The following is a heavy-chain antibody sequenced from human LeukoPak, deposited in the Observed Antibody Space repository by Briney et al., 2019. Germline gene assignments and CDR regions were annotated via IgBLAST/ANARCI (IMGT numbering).Heavy chain of an antibody. D-gene: IGHD6-13*01. CDR2: INPNSGGT. V-gene: IGHV1-2*02. J-gene: IGHJ4*02. Sequence: ASVKVSCKASGYTFTGYYMHWVRQAPGQGLEWMGWINPNSGGTNYAQKFQGRVTMTRDTSISIAYMELSRLRSDDTAVYYCARVEQQLVRYFDYWGQGTLVTVSS. CDR3: ARVEQQLVRYFDY. CDR1: GYTFTGYY.